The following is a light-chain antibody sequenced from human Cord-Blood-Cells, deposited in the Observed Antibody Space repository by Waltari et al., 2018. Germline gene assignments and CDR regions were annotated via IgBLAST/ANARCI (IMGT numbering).Light chain of an antibody. CDR2: AAS. V-gene: IGKV1-27*01. CDR1: QGISNY. J-gene: IGKJ1*01. CDR3: QKYNSAPQT. Sequence: KMPQSPSPLSASEGDRVTITCRAIQGISNYLAWYQQKPGKVPKLLIYAASTLQSGVPSRFSGSGSGTDFTLTISSLQPEDVATYYCQKYNSAPQTFGQGTKVEIK.